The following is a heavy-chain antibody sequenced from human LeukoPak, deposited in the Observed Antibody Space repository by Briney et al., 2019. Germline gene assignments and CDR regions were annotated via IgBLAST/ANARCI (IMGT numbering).Heavy chain of an antibody. CDR2: IWYDGSNK. CDR1: GFTFSSYG. J-gene: IGHJ4*02. CDR3: TRRLDD. V-gene: IGHV3-33*01. D-gene: IGHD3-16*01. Sequence: GSLRLSCAASGFTFSSYGMHWVRQAPGKGLEWVAVIWYDGSNKYYADSVKGRFTISRDNAQNSLYLQMNGLRVEDTAVYYCTRRLDDWGQGTLVTVSS.